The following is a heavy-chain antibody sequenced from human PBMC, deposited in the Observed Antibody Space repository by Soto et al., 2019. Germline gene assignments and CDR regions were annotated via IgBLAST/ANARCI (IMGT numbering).Heavy chain of an antibody. CDR2: ISSTTNYI. Sequence: GGSLRLSCAASGFTFTRYSMNWVRQAPGKGLEWVSSISSTTNYIYYADSMKGRFTISRDNAKNSVYLEMNSLSAEDTAVYYCARESEDLTSNFDYWGQGTLVTVSS. CDR3: ARESEDLTSNFDY. CDR1: GFTFTRYS. J-gene: IGHJ4*02. V-gene: IGHV3-21*01.